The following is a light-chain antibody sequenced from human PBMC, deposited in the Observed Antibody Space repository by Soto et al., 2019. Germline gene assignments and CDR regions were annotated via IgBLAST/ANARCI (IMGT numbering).Light chain of an antibody. CDR1: QSVSTRY. CDR3: HQFGGSPLPFT. J-gene: IGKJ2*01. V-gene: IGKV3-20*01. CDR2: GAS. Sequence: ESLLTQSPGTLSLSPGERATLSCRASQSVSTRYLAWYQQKPGQAPRLLIYGASIRAAGSPDRFSGSGSGTGIDLTITSREPEDYAVDYCHQFGGSPLPFTFGQGTKLEI.